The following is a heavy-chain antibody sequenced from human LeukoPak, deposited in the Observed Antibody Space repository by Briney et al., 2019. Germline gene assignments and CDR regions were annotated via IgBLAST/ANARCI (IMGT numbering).Heavy chain of an antibody. CDR2: IIPIFGIA. CDR1: GGTFSSYA. J-gene: IGHJ6*02. V-gene: IGHV1-69*10. D-gene: IGHD3-22*01. Sequence: ASVKVSCKASGGTFSSYAISWVRQAPGQGLEWMGGIIPIFGIANYAQKFQGRVTITADKSTSTAYMELSSLRSEDTAVYYCARVLNQYRYYYDSSGYSDTKYYYYGMDVWGQGTTVTVSS. CDR3: ARVLNQYRYYYDSSGYSDTKYYYYGMDV.